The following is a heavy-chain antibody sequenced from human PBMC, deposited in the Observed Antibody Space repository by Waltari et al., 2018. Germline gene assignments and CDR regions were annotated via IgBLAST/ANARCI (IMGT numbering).Heavy chain of an antibody. Sequence: QVQLQQWGAGLLKPSETLSLTCAVYGGSFSGYYWSWIRPPPGKGLEWNGEINHSGSTNDNPSLKSRVTISVDTSKNQFSLKLSSVTAADTAVYYCARGPKSRITIFGVVGLDYWGQGTLVTVSS. J-gene: IGHJ4*02. D-gene: IGHD3-3*01. CDR2: INHSGST. CDR3: ARGPKSRITIFGVVGLDY. CDR1: GGSFSGYY. V-gene: IGHV4-34*01.